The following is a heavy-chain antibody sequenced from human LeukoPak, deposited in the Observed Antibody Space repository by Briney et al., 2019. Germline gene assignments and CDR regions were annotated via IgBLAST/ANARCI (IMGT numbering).Heavy chain of an antibody. CDR3: AMGGYSYGLGD. J-gene: IGHJ4*02. CDR1: GYTFTDYY. CDR2: VDPKDGET. D-gene: IGHD5-18*01. Sequence: ASVKISCKVSGYTFTDYYMHWVQQAPGKGLEWMGLVDPKDGETIYAEKFQGRVTITADTSTDTAYMELSSLRSEDTAVYYCAMGGYSYGLGDWGQGTLVTVSS. V-gene: IGHV1-69-2*01.